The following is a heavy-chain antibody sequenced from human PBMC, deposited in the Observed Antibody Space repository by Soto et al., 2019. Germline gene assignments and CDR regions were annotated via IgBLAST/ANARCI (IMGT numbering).Heavy chain of an antibody. CDR3: ARVGSGGGSGWFDP. CDR2: IYYSGST. V-gene: IGHV4-59*01. D-gene: IGHD3-10*01. Sequence: KPSETLSLTCTVSGGSISSYYWSWIRQPPGKGLEWIGYIYYSGSTNYNPSLRSRVTISVDTSKNQFSLKLSSVTAADTAVYYCARVGSGGGSGWFDPWGQGTLVTVSS. J-gene: IGHJ5*02. CDR1: GGSISSYY.